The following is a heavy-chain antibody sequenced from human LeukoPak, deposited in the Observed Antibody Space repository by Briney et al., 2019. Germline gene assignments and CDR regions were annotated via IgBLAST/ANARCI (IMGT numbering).Heavy chain of an antibody. CDR1: GGSVSSGSYY. CDR3: AREYSSSWYPWFDP. D-gene: IGHD6-13*01. Sequence: SETLSLTCTVSGGSVSSGSYYWSWIRQPPGKGLEWIGYIYYSGSTNYNPSLKSRVTISVDTSKNQFSLKLSSVTAADTAVYYCAREYSSSWYPWFDPRGQGTLVTVSS. V-gene: IGHV4-61*01. J-gene: IGHJ5*02. CDR2: IYYSGST.